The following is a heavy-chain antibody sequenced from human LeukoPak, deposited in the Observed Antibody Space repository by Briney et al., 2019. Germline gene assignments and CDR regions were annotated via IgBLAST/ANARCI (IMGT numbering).Heavy chain of an antibody. J-gene: IGHJ4*02. CDR1: GFTFSSYA. CDR2: ISWNSGSV. V-gene: IGHV3-9*01. Sequence: GGSLRLSCAASGFTFSSYAMHWVRQAPGKGLEWVSGISWNSGSVGYADSVKGRFTISRDNAKNSLYLQMNSLRAEDTALYYCANLPSSSQTDDYWGQGTLVTVSS. CDR3: ANLPSSSQTDDY. D-gene: IGHD6-6*01.